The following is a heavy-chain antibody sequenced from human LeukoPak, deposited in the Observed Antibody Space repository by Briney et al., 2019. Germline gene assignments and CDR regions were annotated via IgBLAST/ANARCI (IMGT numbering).Heavy chain of an antibody. CDR3: AREAEHYYDSSGYSDY. V-gene: IGHV3-21*01. CDR1: GFTFSSYS. Sequence: GGSLRLSCAASGFTFSSYSMNWVRQAPGKGLEWVSSISSSSSYIYYADSVKGRFTISRDNAKNSLYLQMNSLRAEDTAVYYCAREAEHYYDSSGYSDYWGQGTRVTVSS. CDR2: ISSSSSYI. J-gene: IGHJ4*02. D-gene: IGHD3-22*01.